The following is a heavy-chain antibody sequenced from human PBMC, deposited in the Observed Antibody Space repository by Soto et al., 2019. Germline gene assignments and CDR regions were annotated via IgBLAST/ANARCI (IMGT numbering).Heavy chain of an antibody. Sequence: PGESLKISCKTSGYQFAIHWIACVRQMPGKGLEWMVAIYPDHSDTRYSPSFQGQVTISVDKSTDTAYLQWGSLKASDTAVYYCARPEGRYFYDGRGYFSHWGQGTLVTVSS. CDR3: ARPEGRYFYDGRGYFSH. J-gene: IGHJ4*02. V-gene: IGHV5-51*01. CDR1: GYQFAIHW. D-gene: IGHD3-22*01. CDR2: IYPDHSDT.